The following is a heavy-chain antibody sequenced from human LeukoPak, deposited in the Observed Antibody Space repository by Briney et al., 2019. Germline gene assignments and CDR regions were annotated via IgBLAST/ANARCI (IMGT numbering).Heavy chain of an antibody. Sequence: GASVKVSCKASGFTFTSSAVQWVRQARGQRLEWIGWIVVGSGNTNYAQKFQERVTITRDMSTSTAYMELSSLRSEDTAVYYCAAARRYCSSTSCFGGFDPWGQGTLVTVSS. D-gene: IGHD2-2*01. CDR2: IVVGSGNT. CDR3: AAARRYCSSTSCFGGFDP. CDR1: GFTFTSSA. J-gene: IGHJ5*02. V-gene: IGHV1-58*01.